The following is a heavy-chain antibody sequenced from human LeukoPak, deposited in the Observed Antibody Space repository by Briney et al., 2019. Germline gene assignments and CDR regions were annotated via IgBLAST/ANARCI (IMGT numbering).Heavy chain of an antibody. CDR3: ARGPVGGRPDY. J-gene: IGHJ4*02. D-gene: IGHD1-26*01. V-gene: IGHV3-74*01. CDR2: IKSDGSST. Sequence: GGSLRLSCVASGFTFSTYWMHWVRQAPGKGLVWVSRIKSDGSSTNYADSVKDRFTISRDNAKNTLYLQMNSLRDEDTAVYYCARGPVGGRPDYWGQGTLVTVSS. CDR1: GFTFSTYW.